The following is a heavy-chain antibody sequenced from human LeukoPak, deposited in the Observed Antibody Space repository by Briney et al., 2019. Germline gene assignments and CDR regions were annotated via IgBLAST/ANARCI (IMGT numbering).Heavy chain of an antibody. V-gene: IGHV3-30*04. CDR3: ASGGSGYDLDY. CDR1: RFTFGSYA. D-gene: IGHD5-12*01. Sequence: GRSLRLSCAASRFTFGSYAMHWVRQAPAKGLEWVAVISYDGSNKYYADSVKGRFTIFRDNSKNTLYLQMNSVRAEDTAVYYCASGGSGYDLDYWGQGTLVTVSS. CDR2: ISYDGSNK. J-gene: IGHJ4*02.